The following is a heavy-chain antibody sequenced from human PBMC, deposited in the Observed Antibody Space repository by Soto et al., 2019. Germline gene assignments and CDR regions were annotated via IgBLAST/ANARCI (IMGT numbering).Heavy chain of an antibody. J-gene: IGHJ4*02. Sequence: SETLWLTCTFSVCCISSTFYYLAFIRQPPWNSLELIVSIYYNGSPYYNPSLKSRVTIFADKSRNQFSLTLSSLTAADTDVYFCARGYYDFTGYYPHFEKWGQRNMVNVSS. CDR2: IYYNGSP. CDR3: ARGYYDFTGYYPHFEK. D-gene: IGHD3-22*01. CDR1: VCCISSTFYY. V-gene: IGHV4-39*01.